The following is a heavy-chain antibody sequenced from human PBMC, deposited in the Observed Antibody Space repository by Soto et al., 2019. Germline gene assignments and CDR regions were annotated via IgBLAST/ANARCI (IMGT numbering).Heavy chain of an antibody. V-gene: IGHV4-61*01. CDR2: IYYTGNT. J-gene: IGHJ5*02. CDR3: ARYDAESGSNKLDP. CDR1: GGSVSSRSHF. Sequence: QVQLQESGPGVVKPSDTLSVTCTVSGGSVSSRSHFWSWIRQPPGGGLQWIGYIYYTGNTNYSPSLKSRATLSVDTSRNQFSLRLTSVTAADTAIYYCARYDAESGSNKLDPWGQGTLSPSPQ. D-gene: IGHD5-12*01.